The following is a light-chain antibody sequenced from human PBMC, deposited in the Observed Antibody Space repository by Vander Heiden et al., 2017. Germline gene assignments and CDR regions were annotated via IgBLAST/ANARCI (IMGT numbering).Light chain of an antibody. CDR2: EVS. J-gene: IGLJ3*02. CDR1: SSDVGGYNY. Sequence: HSALTHPASVSGSPEQSITISCTGTSSDVGGYNYVSWYQQHPGKAPKLMIYEVSNRPSGVSNRFSGSKSGNTASLTISGLQAEDEADYYCSSYTSSSTLVFGGGTKLTVL. CDR3: SSYTSSSTLV. V-gene: IGLV2-14*01.